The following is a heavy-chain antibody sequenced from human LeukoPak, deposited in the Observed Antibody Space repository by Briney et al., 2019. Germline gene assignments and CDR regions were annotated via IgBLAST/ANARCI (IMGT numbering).Heavy chain of an antibody. CDR2: IYSGGST. J-gene: IGHJ6*03. CDR1: GFTVSSNY. Sequence: GGSLRLSCAASGFTVSSNYMSWVRQAPGKGPEWVSVIYSGGSTYYADSVKGRFTISRDNSKNTLYLQMNSLRAEDTAVYYCAREGYSYGNYYYYYYMDVWGKGTTVTVSS. CDR3: AREGYSYGNYYYYYYMDV. V-gene: IGHV3-53*01. D-gene: IGHD5-18*01.